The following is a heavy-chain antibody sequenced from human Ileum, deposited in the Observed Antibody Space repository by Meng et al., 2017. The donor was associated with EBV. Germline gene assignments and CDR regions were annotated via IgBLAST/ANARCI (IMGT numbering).Heavy chain of an antibody. CDR1: GGSISVINW. CDR3: AKNGEKYFEY. J-gene: IGHJ4*02. Sequence: QVQLHGAGPGLVNPSGTLSLTCAVSGGSISVINWWSWVRQSPEKGLEWIGEMSDSGITHYNPSLKSRVTISADKSNNQFSLKLTSVTSADTAVYFCAKNGEKYFEYWGQGTLVTVSS. CDR2: MSDSGIT. V-gene: IGHV4-4*02.